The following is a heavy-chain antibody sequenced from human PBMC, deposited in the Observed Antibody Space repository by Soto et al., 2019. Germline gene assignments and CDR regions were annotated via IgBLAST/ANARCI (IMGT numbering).Heavy chain of an antibody. CDR2: IIPIFGTA. Sequence: QVQLVQSGAEVKKPGSSVTVSCKASGGTFSSYTISWVRQAPGQGLEWMGGIIPIFGTAKYAQKFQGRVTITADKSTSTAYMEWSSARSEDTGVYYCARENQRGLGLWYLDPWGRGTRVT. CDR3: ARENQRGLGLWYLDP. J-gene: IGHJ2*01. CDR1: GGTFSSYT. D-gene: IGHD5-12*01. V-gene: IGHV1-69*14.